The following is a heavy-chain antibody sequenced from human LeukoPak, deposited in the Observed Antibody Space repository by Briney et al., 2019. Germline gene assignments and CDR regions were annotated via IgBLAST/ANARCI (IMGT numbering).Heavy chain of an antibody. Sequence: ESGPTLVKPTQTLTLTCTFSGFSLSTSGVGVGWIRQPPGKALEWLALIYWSDDKRYSPPLKSRLTITKDTSKNQVVLTMTNMDPVDTATYYCALHGYYDSSGYYSGAFDIWGQGTMVTVSS. J-gene: IGHJ3*02. D-gene: IGHD3-22*01. V-gene: IGHV2-5*01. CDR3: ALHGYYDSSGYYSGAFDI. CDR2: IYWSDDK. CDR1: GFSLSTSGVG.